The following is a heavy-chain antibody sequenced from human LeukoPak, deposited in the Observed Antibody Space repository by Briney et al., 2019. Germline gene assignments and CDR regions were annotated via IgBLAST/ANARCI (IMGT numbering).Heavy chain of an antibody. J-gene: IGHJ5*02. CDR2: IYPADSDI. V-gene: IGHV5-51*01. CDR1: GYSINNYW. D-gene: IGHD2-15*01. CDR3: ARQEYCSGGSCYTWFDP. Sequence: GESLKISCKGSGYSINNYWIGWVRQMPGKGLEWMGIIYPADSDIRYSPSFQGQVTISADKSISTAYLQWSSLKASDTAVYYCARQEYCSGGSCYTWFDPWGQGTLVTVSS.